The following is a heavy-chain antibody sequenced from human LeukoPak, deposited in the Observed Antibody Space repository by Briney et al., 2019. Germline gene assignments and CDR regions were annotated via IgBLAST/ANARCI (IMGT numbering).Heavy chain of an antibody. D-gene: IGHD3-16*01. J-gene: IGHJ4*02. Sequence: SVKVSCKASGGTFSSYAISWVRQAPGQGLEWMGRIIPILGIANYAQKFQGRVTITADKSTSTAYMELSSLRSEDTAVYYCARAASFGSEGYWGQGTLVAVSS. CDR1: GGTFSSYA. V-gene: IGHV1-69*04. CDR3: ARAASFGSEGY. CDR2: IIPILGIA.